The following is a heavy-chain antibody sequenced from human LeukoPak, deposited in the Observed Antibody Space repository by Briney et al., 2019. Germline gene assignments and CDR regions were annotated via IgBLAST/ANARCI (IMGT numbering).Heavy chain of an antibody. J-gene: IGHJ6*02. V-gene: IGHV4-34*01. Sequence: SSETLSLTCAVYGGSFSGYYWSWIRQPPGKGLEWIGEINHSGSTNYNPSLKSRLTISVDTSKNQFSLKLSSVTAADTAVYYCARVAAAPCMDVWGQGTTVTVSS. CDR3: ARVAAAPCMDV. CDR2: INHSGST. D-gene: IGHD6-13*01. CDR1: GGSFSGYY.